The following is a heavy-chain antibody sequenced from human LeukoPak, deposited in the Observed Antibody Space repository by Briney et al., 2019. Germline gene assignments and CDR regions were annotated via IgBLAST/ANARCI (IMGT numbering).Heavy chain of an antibody. Sequence: PGGSLRLSCAASGFTFSSYAMSWVRQAPGKGLEWVSAISGSGGSTYYADSVKGRFTISRDNSKNTLYLQMNSLRAEDTAVYYCAKVPYCSGGSCSGNYFDYWGQGTLVTVSS. D-gene: IGHD2-15*01. V-gene: IGHV3-23*01. J-gene: IGHJ4*02. CDR1: GFTFSSYA. CDR2: ISGSGGST. CDR3: AKVPYCSGGSCSGNYFDY.